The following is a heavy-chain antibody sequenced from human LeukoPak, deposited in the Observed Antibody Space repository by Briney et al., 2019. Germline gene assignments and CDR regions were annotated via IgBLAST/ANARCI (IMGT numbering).Heavy chain of an antibody. CDR1: GGSISSGGYY. J-gene: IGHJ5*02. CDR3: ARRIAVADTGWFDP. D-gene: IGHD6-19*01. V-gene: IGHV4-30-2*01. Sequence: SETLSLTCTVSGGSISSGGYYWSWIRQPPGKGLEWIGYIYHSGSTYYNPSLKSRVTISVDTSKNQFSLKLSSVTAADTAVYYCARRIAVADTGWFDPWGQGTLVTVSS. CDR2: IYHSGST.